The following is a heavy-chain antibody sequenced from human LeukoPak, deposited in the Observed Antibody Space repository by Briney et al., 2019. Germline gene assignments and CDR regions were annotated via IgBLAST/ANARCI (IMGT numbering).Heavy chain of an antibody. J-gene: IGHJ4*02. CDR3: AKGARSSSGYTTD. Sequence: GGSLRLSCAASGFTFYDYAMHWVRQAPGKGLEWVSGISWNSGSIVYADSVKGRFTISRDNAKNSLFLQMNSLKTEDTAFYYCAKGARSSSGYTTDWGQGILVTVSS. CDR2: ISWNSGSI. D-gene: IGHD3-22*01. V-gene: IGHV3-9*01. CDR1: GFTFYDYA.